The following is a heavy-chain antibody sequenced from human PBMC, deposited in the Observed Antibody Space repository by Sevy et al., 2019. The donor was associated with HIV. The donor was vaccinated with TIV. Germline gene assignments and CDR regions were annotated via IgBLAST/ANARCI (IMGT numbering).Heavy chain of an antibody. CDR2: ISGSGGSGDKT. CDR1: GFTFSSYA. J-gene: IGHJ4*02. CDR3: ARKYDSSGYFDY. Sequence: GGSLRLSCAASGFTFSSYAMNWVRQAPGKGLERVSGISGSGGSGDKTNYADSVKGRFTISRDDSKNSLYLQLNSLRAEDTAIYYCARKYDSSGYFDYWGQGTLVTVSS. D-gene: IGHD3-22*01. V-gene: IGHV3-23*01.